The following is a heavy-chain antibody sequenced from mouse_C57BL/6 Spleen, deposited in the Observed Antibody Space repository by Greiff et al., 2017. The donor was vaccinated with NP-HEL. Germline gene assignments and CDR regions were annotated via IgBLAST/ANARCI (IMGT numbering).Heavy chain of an antibody. J-gene: IGHJ1*03. Sequence: VQLQQPGAELVKPGASVKMSCKASGYTFTSYWITWVKQRPGQGLEWIGDIYPGSGSTNYNEKFKSKATLTVDTSSSKAYMQLSSLTSEDSAVYYCARGYHWYFDVWGTGTTVTVSS. CDR1: GYTFTSYW. V-gene: IGHV1-55*01. CDR3: ARGYHWYFDV. CDR2: IYPGSGST.